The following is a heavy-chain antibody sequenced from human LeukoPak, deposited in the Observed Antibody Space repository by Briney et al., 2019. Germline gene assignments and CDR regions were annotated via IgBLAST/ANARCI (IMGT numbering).Heavy chain of an antibody. V-gene: IGHV3-30-3*01. CDR2: ISYDGSNK. J-gene: IGHJ4*02. CDR3: ASPNEPYSGGWYSNFDY. CDR1: GFTFSSYA. D-gene: IGHD6-19*01. Sequence: GGSLRLSCAASGFTFSSYAMHWVRQAPGKGLEWVAVISYDGSNKYYADSVKGRFTISRDNSKNTLYLQMNSLRAEDTAVYYCASPNEPYSGGWYSNFDYWGQGTLVTVSS.